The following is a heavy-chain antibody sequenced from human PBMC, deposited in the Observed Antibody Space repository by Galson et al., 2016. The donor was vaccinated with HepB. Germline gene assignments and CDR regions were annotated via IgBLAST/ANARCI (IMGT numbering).Heavy chain of an antibody. Sequence: PALVKPTQTLTLTCTFSGFSLNTRGMRVSWIRQPPGKALEWLARIDWDDDKFYSTSLKTGVTISKDTSKNQVILSMTNMDPVDTGTYYCALSETHLRGTNWYLYYTDVWGHGTTVIVSS. D-gene: IGHD6-13*01. J-gene: IGHJ6*03. CDR1: GFSLNTRGMR. CDR3: ALSETHLRGTNWYLYYTDV. CDR2: IDWDDDK. V-gene: IGHV2-70*04.